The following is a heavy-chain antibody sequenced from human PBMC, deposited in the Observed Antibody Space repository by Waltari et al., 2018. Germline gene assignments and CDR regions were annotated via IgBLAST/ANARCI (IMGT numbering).Heavy chain of an antibody. CDR2: IYHTGST. V-gene: IGHV4-4*02. CDR3: ASRAVAGNNFDY. J-gene: IGHJ4*02. Sequence: WVAQAPGKGLDWIGEIYHTGSTNYNPALKSRVTISVDKSRNHFSLNLTSVTVADTALYYCASRAVAGNNFDYWGQGRLVTVSS. D-gene: IGHD6-19*01.